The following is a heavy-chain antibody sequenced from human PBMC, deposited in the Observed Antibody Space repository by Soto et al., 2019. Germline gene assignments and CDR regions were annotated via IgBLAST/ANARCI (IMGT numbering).Heavy chain of an antibody. Sequence: PGVSLRLSCAASGFTFSSYWMHWVRQAAGNGLVWVSRINSDGSSTSYADSVKGRFTISRDNAKNTLYLQMNSLRAEDTAVYYCAREGGVLTGYSSSWARREYYYYYYCMDVWGQGTTVTVSS. J-gene: IGHJ6*02. CDR3: AREGGVLTGYSSSWARREYYYYYYCMDV. D-gene: IGHD6-13*01. CDR1: GFTFSSYW. CDR2: INSDGSST. V-gene: IGHV3-74*01.